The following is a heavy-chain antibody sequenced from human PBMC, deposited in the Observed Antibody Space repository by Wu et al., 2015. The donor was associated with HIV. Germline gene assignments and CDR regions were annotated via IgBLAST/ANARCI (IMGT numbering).Heavy chain of an antibody. CDR1: GGSFSGYY. J-gene: IGHJ1*01. CDR2: INHSGST. CDR3: ARHSGGWHSGAEYIQH. D-gene: IGHD6-19*01. V-gene: IGHV4-34*01. Sequence: QVQLQQWGAGLLKPSETLSLTCAVYGGSFSGYYWSWIRQPPGKGLEWIGEINHSGSTTYNPSLKSRVTISVDTSKNQFSLKLSSVTAADTAVFYCARHSGGWHSGAEYIQHWGQGTLVTVSS.